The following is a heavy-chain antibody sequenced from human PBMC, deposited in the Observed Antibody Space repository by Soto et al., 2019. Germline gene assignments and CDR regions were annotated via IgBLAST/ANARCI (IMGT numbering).Heavy chain of an antibody. CDR2: IFSTGTT. D-gene: IGHD6-19*01. CDR1: GGSLNSGSFL. V-gene: IGHV4-39*01. CDR3: VRREGVAGSKFDC. Sequence: QLQLQESGPGLVKPSEPLSLTCTVSGGSLNSGSFLWGWIRQPPGKGLEWIVDIFSTGTTSYSPSLKSRVTMLVDTSKNKFSLRLTSVPAADTAVYYGVRREGVAGSKFDCWGQGTLVNVSS. J-gene: IGHJ4*02.